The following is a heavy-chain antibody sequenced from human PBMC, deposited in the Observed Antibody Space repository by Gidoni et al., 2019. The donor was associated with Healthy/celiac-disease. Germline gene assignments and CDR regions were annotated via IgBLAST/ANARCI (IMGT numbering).Heavy chain of an antibody. CDR3: TTDAQWLADY. CDR2: IKSKTDGGKT. V-gene: IGHV3-15*01. D-gene: IGHD6-19*01. CDR1: GFTFSNAW. Sequence: EVQLVESGGGFVKPGGSLRLSCSASGFTFSNAWMSWVRQAPGKGLEWVGRIKSKTDGGKTDDAEPVKGRFKIARDESKNTLYRQMNSLKTEDTAVYYCTTDAQWLADYWGQGTLVTVSS. J-gene: IGHJ4*02.